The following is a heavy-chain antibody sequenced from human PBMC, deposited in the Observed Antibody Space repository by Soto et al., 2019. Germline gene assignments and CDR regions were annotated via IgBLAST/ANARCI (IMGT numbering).Heavy chain of an antibody. J-gene: IGHJ6*02. CDR3: ARAHYGDYGYGMDV. CDR2: IQHGGST. Sequence: QLQLQESGSGLVKPSQTLSLTCAVSGGSISSGGYSWSWIRQPPGKGLEWIGYIQHGGSTYYNPSLKRLVPISVDRSKNQCSLKLTSVTAADTAVYYCARAHYGDYGYGMDVWGQGTTVTVSS. CDR1: GGSISSGGYS. D-gene: IGHD4-17*01. V-gene: IGHV4-30-2*01.